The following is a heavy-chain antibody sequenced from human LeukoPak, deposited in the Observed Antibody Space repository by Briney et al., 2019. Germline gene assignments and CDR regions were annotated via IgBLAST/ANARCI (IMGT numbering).Heavy chain of an antibody. D-gene: IGHD3-22*01. Sequence: PSETLSLTCTVSGDSINNYDWSWIRQPPGQGLEWIGYIYDSASTNYNPSLKSRATISVDTSKNQFSLKLSSVTAADTAVYYCARGRGVPYYYDSSGYYPADYWGQGTLVTVSS. CDR2: IYDSAST. V-gene: IGHV4-59*08. CDR1: GDSINNYD. J-gene: IGHJ4*02. CDR3: ARGRGVPYYYDSSGYYPADY.